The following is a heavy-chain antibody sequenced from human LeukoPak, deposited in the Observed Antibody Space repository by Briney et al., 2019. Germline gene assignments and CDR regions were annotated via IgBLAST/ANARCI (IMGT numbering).Heavy chain of an antibody. Sequence: GGSLRLSCVASGFTISSYWMNWVRQAPGKGLEWVAVISYDGSNKYYADSVKGRFTISRDNSKNTLYLQMNSLRAEDTAVYYCAKDLAYYYDSSGYKDAFDIWGQGTMVTVSS. D-gene: IGHD3-22*01. CDR3: AKDLAYYYDSSGYKDAFDI. J-gene: IGHJ3*02. V-gene: IGHV3-30*18. CDR1: GFTISSYW. CDR2: ISYDGSNK.